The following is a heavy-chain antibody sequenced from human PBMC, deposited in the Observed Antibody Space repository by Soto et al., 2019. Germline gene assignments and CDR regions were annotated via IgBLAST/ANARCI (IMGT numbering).Heavy chain of an antibody. J-gene: IGHJ4*02. CDR2: IYPADSDA. CDR1: GYRFTSYW. V-gene: IGHV5-51*01. CDR3: VRESEDLTSNFDY. Sequence: GESLKISCKVSGYRFTSYWIAWVRQMPGKGLEWMGIIYPADSDARYSPSFQGQVTISVDKSITTAYLQWSSLKASDTAIYYCVRESEDLTSNFDYWGQGTLVTVSS.